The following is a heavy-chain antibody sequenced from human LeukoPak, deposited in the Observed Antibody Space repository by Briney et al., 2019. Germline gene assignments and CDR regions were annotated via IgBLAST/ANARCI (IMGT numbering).Heavy chain of an antibody. V-gene: IGHV4-34*01. CDR1: GGSFSGYY. J-gene: IGHJ4*02. D-gene: IGHD3-10*01. CDR2: INHSGST. Sequence: SETLSLTCAVYGGSFSGYYWSWIRQPPGKGLEWIGEINHSGSTNYNPSLKSRVTISVDTSKNQFSLKLSSVTAADTAVYYCARDSMVRGVIILFDYWGQGTLVTVSS. CDR3: ARDSMVRGVIILFDY.